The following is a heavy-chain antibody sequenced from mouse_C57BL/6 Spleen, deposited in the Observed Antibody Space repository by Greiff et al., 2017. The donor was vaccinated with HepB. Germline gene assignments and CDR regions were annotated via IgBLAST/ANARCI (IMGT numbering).Heavy chain of an antibody. CDR1: GYTFTDYY. V-gene: IGHV1-26*01. D-gene: IGHD2-5*01. Sequence: EVKLMESGPELVKPGASVKISCKASGYTFTDYYMNWVKQSHGKSLEWIGDINPNNGGTSYNQKFKGKATLTVDKSSSTAYMELRSLTSEDSAVYYCAFSYYSNPWFAYWGQGTLVTVSA. J-gene: IGHJ3*01. CDR3: AFSYYSNPWFAY. CDR2: INPNNGGT.